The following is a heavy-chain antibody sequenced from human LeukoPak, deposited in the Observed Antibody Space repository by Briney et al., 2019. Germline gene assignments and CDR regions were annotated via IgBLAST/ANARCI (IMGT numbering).Heavy chain of an antibody. J-gene: IGHJ3*02. CDR1: GYSISSGYY. D-gene: IGHD4-17*01. V-gene: IGHV4-38-2*01. CDR3: ASILREAFDI. Sequence: SETLSLTCAVSGYSISSGYYWGWIRQPPGKGLEWIGSIYHSGSTYYNPSLKSRVTISVDTSKNQFSLKLSSVTAADTAVYYCASILREAFDIWGQGTMVTVSS. CDR2: IYHSGST.